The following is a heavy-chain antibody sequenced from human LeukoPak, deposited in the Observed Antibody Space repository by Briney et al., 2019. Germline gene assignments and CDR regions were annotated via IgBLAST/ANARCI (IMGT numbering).Heavy chain of an antibody. CDR3: ASEISSTSSPYYYYYYMDV. CDR2: IYYSGST. Sequence: PSETLSLTCTVSGGSISSSSYYWGWICQPPGKGLEWIGSIYYSGSTYYNPSLKSRVTISVDTSKNQFSLKLSSVTAADTAVYYCASEISSTSSPYYYYYYMDVWGKGTTVTVSS. V-gene: IGHV4-39*01. J-gene: IGHJ6*03. CDR1: GGSISSSSYY. D-gene: IGHD2-2*01.